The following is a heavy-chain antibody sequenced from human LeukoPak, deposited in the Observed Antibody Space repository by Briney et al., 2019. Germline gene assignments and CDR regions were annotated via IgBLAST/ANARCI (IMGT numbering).Heavy chain of an antibody. Sequence: GASVKVSCKASGGTFSSYAISWVRQAPGQGLEWMGRIIPIFGIANYAQKFQGRVTITADKSTSTAYMELSSLRFEDTAVYYCARDWASMVRYWFDPWGQGTLVTVSS. V-gene: IGHV1-69*04. CDR3: ARDWASMVRYWFDP. D-gene: IGHD3-10*01. J-gene: IGHJ5*02. CDR2: IIPIFGIA. CDR1: GGTFSSYA.